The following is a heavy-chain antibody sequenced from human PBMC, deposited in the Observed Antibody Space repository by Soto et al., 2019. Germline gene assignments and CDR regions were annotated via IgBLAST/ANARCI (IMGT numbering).Heavy chain of an antibody. D-gene: IGHD1-26*01. CDR3: ARELRRKVGATSHFDY. Sequence: GGSLRLSCAASGFIFENFGMSWVRQAPGKGLEWISSISGSGFKKYYADSVKGRFTISRDNSKSTVYLELNNLSAEDTAVYYCARELRRKVGATSHFDYWGQGTLVTVSS. CDR1: GFIFENFG. J-gene: IGHJ4*02. CDR2: ISGSGFKK. V-gene: IGHV3-23*01.